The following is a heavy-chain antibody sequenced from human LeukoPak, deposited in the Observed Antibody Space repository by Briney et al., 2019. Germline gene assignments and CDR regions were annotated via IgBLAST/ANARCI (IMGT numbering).Heavy chain of an antibody. D-gene: IGHD2-8*02. CDR1: GFTFSSHY. CDR2: INPSGDGT. Sequence: GASVKVSCKASGFTFSSHYMQWVRQAPGQGLEWMGLINPSGDGTIYEQKFQGRVTVTRDTSTSTVYMDLSSLTSEDTAVYYCARDVSGPNYWWLDPWGQGTLVTVSS. V-gene: IGHV1-46*01. J-gene: IGHJ5*02. CDR3: ARDVSGPNYWWLDP.